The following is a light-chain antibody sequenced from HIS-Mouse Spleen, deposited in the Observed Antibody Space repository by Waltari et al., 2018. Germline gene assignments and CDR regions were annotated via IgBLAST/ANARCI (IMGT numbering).Light chain of an antibody. CDR3: QQYYSFPPGT. Sequence: IQMTQSPSSLSASVGDRVTITCRASQGISSYLAWYQQKPGKAPELLIYAASTLQSGVPSRFSGSGSGTDFTLTISCLQSEDFATYYCQQYYSFPPGTFGQGTKLEIK. J-gene: IGKJ2*02. CDR1: QGISSY. CDR2: AAS. V-gene: IGKV1-8*01.